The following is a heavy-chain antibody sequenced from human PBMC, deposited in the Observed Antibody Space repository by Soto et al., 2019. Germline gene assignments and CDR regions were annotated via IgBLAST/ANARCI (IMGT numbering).Heavy chain of an antibody. CDR1: GFTFNTAW. CDR3: AREDGYRGGDAFDI. J-gene: IGHJ3*02. D-gene: IGHD5-12*01. CDR2: IKSKTDGGST. Sequence: PGGSLRLSCAASGFTFNTAWLNWLRQAPGKGLEWVGRIKSKTDGGSTYYADSVKGRFTISRDNSKNTLYLQMNSLRAEDTAVYYCAREDGYRGGDAFDIWGQGTMVTVSS. V-gene: IGHV3-15*07.